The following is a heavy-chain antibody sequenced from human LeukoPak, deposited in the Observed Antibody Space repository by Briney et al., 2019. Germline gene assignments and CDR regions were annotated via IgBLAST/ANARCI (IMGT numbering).Heavy chain of an antibody. V-gene: IGHV3-74*01. D-gene: IGHD6-6*01. CDR2: INSDGSST. J-gene: IGHJ4*02. Sequence: GGSLRLSCAASGFTFSSYWMHWVRQAPGKGLVWVSRINSDGSSTSYADSVKVRFTISRDNAKNTLYLQMNSLRAEDTAVYYCARSPLIAARPFDYWGQGTLVTVSS. CDR1: GFTFSSYW. CDR3: ARSPLIAARPFDY.